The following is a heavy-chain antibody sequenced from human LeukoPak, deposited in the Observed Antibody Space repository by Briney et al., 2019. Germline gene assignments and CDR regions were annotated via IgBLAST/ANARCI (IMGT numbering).Heavy chain of an antibody. Sequence: GGSLRLSCAASGFTFSSYAMSWVRQAPGKGLEWVSAISGSGGSTYYADSVKGRFTISRDNSKNTLYLQMNSLRAEDTAVYYCAKQSRVVVAATPGAFDIWGQGTMVTVSS. D-gene: IGHD2-15*01. J-gene: IGHJ3*02. CDR3: AKQSRVVVAATPGAFDI. V-gene: IGHV3-23*01. CDR2: ISGSGGST. CDR1: GFTFSSYA.